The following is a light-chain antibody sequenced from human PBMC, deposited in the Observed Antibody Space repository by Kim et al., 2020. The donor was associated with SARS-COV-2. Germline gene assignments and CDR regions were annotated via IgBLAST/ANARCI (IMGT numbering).Light chain of an antibody. J-gene: IGLJ3*02. Sequence: ASVNLTCTLGCGRSKYAVAGHQQRAETGPRFLMKVNSDGSYDRGDGIPVRFSGSASGAERYLTISSLQSEDEADYYCQAWGPGIRVFGGGTQLTVL. CDR3: QAWGPGIRV. CDR2: VNSDGSY. V-gene: IGLV4-69*01. CDR1: CGRSKYA.